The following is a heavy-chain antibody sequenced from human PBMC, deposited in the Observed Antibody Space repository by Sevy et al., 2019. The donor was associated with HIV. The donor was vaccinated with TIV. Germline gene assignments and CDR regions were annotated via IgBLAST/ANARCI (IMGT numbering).Heavy chain of an antibody. CDR1: GGSVSNPNYY. J-gene: IGHJ3*01. CDR3: ARSQHFSGDYADYAFDV. Sequence: PSETLSLTYSVSGGSVSNPNYYWGWIRQPPGKGLEWIGSIYYSGATSYNPSLESRVTTSVDTSNNRFSLILTSVTAADTAVYYCARSQHFSGDYADYAFDVWGQGTMVTVSS. CDR2: IYYSGAT. V-gene: IGHV4-39*01. D-gene: IGHD4-17*01.